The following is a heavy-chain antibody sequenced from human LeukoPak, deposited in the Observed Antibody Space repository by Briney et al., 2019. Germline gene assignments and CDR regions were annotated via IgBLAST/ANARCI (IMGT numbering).Heavy chain of an antibody. D-gene: IGHD5-24*01. CDR2: IKQDGSEK. J-gene: IGHJ4*02. CDR1: GFTFSTYW. CDR3: ARDLPNSDY. V-gene: IGHV3-7*01. Sequence: GGSLRLSCSASGFTFSTYWMSWVRQAPGKGLEWVANIKQDGSEKYYVDSVKGRFTISRDNAKNSLYLQMNSLGAEDTAVYYCARDLPNSDYWGQGTLVTVSS.